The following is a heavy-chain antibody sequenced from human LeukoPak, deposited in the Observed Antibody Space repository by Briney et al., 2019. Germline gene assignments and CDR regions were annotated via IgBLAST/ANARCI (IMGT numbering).Heavy chain of an antibody. Sequence: ASVKVSCKASGYTFTGYYMHWVRQAPGQGLQCMGRINRNSGGTNYAQKFQGRVTMTRDTSISTAYMELSRLRSDDTAVYYCARVSIAVAGTRIDYWGQRTLVTVSS. J-gene: IGHJ4*02. CDR3: ARVSIAVAGTRIDY. CDR2: INRNSGGT. CDR1: GYTFTGYY. D-gene: IGHD6-19*01. V-gene: IGHV1-2*06.